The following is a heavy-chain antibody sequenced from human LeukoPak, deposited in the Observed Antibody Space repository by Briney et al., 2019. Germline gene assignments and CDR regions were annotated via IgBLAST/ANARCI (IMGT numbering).Heavy chain of an antibody. CDR3: AKDRNGWLRDVDY. CDR2: ISGSGGST. CDR1: GFTFNNYA. D-gene: IGHD6-19*01. V-gene: IGHV3-23*01. Sequence: GFLRLSCAASGFTFNNYAMSWVRQAPGRGLEWVSAISGSGGSTYYAESVKGRFTISRDNSKNTLYLQMNSLRAEDTAVYYCAKDRNGWLRDVDYWGQGTLVTVSS. J-gene: IGHJ4*02.